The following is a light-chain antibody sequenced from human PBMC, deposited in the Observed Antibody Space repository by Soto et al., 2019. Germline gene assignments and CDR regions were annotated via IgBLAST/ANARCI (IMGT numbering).Light chain of an antibody. CDR2: VAS. Sequence: DIQLTQSPSFLSASVGDRVTITCRASQGINNYLAWYQQKPGKAPNLLIYVASTLQSGVPSRFSGSRSGTEFTLTISSLQPEDLATYYCQQLFSFPPTFGQGTRLEIK. J-gene: IGKJ5*01. CDR1: QGINNY. CDR3: QQLFSFPPT. V-gene: IGKV1-9*01.